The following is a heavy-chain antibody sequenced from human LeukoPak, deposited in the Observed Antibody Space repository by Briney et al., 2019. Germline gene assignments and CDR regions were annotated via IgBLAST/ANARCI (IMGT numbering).Heavy chain of an antibody. V-gene: IGHV3-48*01. Sequence: GGSLRPSCAASGFNFSIYSMNWVRQAPGKGLEWVSYITRSSTTIYYADSVKGRFTISRDNSKNTLYLQMNSLRAEDTAVYYCAKDLAMKGSQGDYWGQGTLVTVSS. CDR1: GFNFSIYS. J-gene: IGHJ4*02. CDR2: ITRSSTTI. D-gene: IGHD2-2*01. CDR3: AKDLAMKGSQGDY.